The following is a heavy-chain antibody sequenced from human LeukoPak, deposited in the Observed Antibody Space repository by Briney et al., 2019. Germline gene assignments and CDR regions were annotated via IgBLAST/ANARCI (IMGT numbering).Heavy chain of an antibody. V-gene: IGHV3-21*01. CDR3: ARVKRFLEWLLFDY. Sequence: PGGSLRLSCAASGFTFSSYSMNWVRQAPGKGLEWVSSISSSSSYIYYADSVKGRFTISRDNAKNSLYLQMNSLRAEDTAVYYCARVKRFLEWLLFDYWGQGTLVTVSS. CDR1: GFTFSSYS. CDR2: ISSSSSYI. J-gene: IGHJ4*02. D-gene: IGHD3-3*01.